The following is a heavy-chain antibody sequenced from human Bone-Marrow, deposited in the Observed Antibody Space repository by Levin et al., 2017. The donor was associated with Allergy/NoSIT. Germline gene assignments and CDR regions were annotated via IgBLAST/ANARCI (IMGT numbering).Heavy chain of an antibody. Sequence: GESLKISCVASGFTFSNYGMNWVRQAPGKGLEWVSYIGTSDSTIYYADSVKGRFTISRDNAKNSLYLQMNSLRAEDTAVYYCARHDYGGNSGDYWGQGTLVTVSS. V-gene: IGHV3-48*04. J-gene: IGHJ4*02. CDR1: GFTFSNYG. CDR2: IGTSDSTI. D-gene: IGHD4-23*01. CDR3: ARHDYGGNSGDY.